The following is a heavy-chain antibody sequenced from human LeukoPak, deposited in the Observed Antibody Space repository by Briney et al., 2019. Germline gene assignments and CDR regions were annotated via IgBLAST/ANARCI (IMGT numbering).Heavy chain of an antibody. CDR2: VHYSGST. CDR1: GGSISSHY. Sequence: SEXLSLTCTVSGGSISSHYWSWLRQPPGKELEWIGYVHYSGSTNYNPSLTSRVTISVDTSKDQFSLKVSSVTAADTAVYYCARSGSSRYYYYMDVWGKGTTVTVSS. V-gene: IGHV4-59*11. D-gene: IGHD1-26*01. J-gene: IGHJ6*03. CDR3: ARSGSSRYYYYMDV.